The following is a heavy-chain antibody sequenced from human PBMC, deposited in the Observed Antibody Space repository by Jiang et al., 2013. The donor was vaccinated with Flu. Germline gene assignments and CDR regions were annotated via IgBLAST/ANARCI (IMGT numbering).Heavy chain of an antibody. D-gene: IGHD2-21*02. CDR2: IRSKSYGGTT. V-gene: IGHV3-49*04. CDR3: TRGGDYSIGGYFDY. J-gene: IGHJ4*02. CDR1: GFTFGDYA. Sequence: QLVESWGGLVQPGRSLRLSCTASGFTFGDYAMSWVRQAPGKGLECVGFIRSKSYGGTTEYAASVKGRFTVSRDDSKSIAFLQMNSLKTEDTAVYYCTRGGDYSIGGYFDYWGQGTLVTVSS.